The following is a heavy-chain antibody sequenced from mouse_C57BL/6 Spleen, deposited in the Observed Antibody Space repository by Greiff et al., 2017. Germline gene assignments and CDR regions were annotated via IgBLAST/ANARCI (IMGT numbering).Heavy chain of an antibody. J-gene: IGHJ4*01. CDR3: ARTPVDYAMDY. CDR2: IYPGSGST. Sequence: QVQLKQPGAELVKPGASVKMSCKASGYTFTSYWITWVKQRPGQGLEWIGDIYPGSGSTNYNEKFKSKATLTVDKSSSPAYMQLSSLTSEDSAVCYIARTPVDYAMDYWGQGTSVTVSS. V-gene: IGHV1-55*01. CDR1: GYTFTSYW.